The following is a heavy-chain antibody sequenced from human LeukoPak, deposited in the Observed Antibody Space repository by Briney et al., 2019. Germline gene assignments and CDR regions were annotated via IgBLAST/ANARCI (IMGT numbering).Heavy chain of an antibody. J-gene: IGHJ4*02. Sequence: GGSLRLSCAASGFTFSDYCMTWIRQAPGKGLEWVSAISGSGGSTYYADSVKGRFTISRDNSKNTLYLQMNSLRAEDTAVYYCAKVHYYDSSGYLDYWGQGTLVTVSS. V-gene: IGHV3-23*01. CDR2: ISGSGGST. D-gene: IGHD3-22*01. CDR1: GFTFSDYC. CDR3: AKVHYYDSSGYLDY.